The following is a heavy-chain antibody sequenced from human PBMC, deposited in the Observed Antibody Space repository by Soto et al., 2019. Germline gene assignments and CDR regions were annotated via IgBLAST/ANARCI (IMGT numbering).Heavy chain of an antibody. CDR1: GFPFSSYS. CDR2: ISSSSSTI. Sequence: GGSRRLSCAASGFPFSSYSMNWVRQAPGKGLEWVSYISSSSSTIYYADSVKGRFTISRDNAKNSLYLQMNSLRDEDTAVYYCAREPGTLNWFDTWGQGTLVTVSS. D-gene: IGHD3-10*01. CDR3: AREPGTLNWFDT. J-gene: IGHJ5*02. V-gene: IGHV3-48*02.